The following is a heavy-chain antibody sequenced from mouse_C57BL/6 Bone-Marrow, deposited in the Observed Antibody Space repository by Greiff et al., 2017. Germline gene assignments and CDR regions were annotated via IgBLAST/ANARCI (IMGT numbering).Heavy chain of an antibody. CDR3: ASDYGSSYLACFAY. CDR1: GYTFTGYF. Sequence: VQLQQSGPELVKPGDSVKISCKASGYTFTGYFMNWVMQSHGKSLEWIGRINPYNGDTFYNQKFKGKATLTVDKSSSTANMELSSLTSEDSAVYYCASDYGSSYLACFAYWGQGTLVTVSA. J-gene: IGHJ3*01. D-gene: IGHD1-1*01. CDR2: INPYNGDT. V-gene: IGHV1-20*01.